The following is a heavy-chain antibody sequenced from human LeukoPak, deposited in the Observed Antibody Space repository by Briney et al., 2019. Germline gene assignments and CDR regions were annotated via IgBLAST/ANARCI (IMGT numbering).Heavy chain of an antibody. D-gene: IGHD3-22*01. CDR3: AKLSDSSGYH. CDR1: GFRFDDYS. V-gene: IGHV3-43D*03. J-gene: IGHJ4*02. Sequence: AGGSLRLSCTVSGFRFDDYSMHWVRQGPGKGLEWVSLITWNGGSTYYADSVKGRFTISRDNSKNSLYLQMNSLRPEDTAFYYCAKLSDSSGYHWGQGTLVTVSS. CDR2: ITWNGGST.